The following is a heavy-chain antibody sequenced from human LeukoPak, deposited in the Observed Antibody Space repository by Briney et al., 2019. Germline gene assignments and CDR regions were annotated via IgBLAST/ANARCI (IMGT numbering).Heavy chain of an antibody. Sequence: GGSLRLSCAASGFTFSSYSMNWVRQAPGKGLEWVSSISSSSSYIYYADSVKGRFTISRDNAKNSLYLQMNSLRAEDTAAYYCARIVWGFCSGGSCHKGFDYWGQGTLVTVSS. V-gene: IGHV3-21*01. J-gene: IGHJ4*02. CDR3: ARIVWGFCSGGSCHKGFDY. CDR1: GFTFSSYS. CDR2: ISSSSSYI. D-gene: IGHD2-15*01.